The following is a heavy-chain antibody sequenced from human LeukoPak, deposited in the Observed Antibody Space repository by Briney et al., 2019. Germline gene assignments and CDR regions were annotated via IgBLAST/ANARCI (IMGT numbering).Heavy chain of an antibody. Sequence: LPGGSLRLSCAASGFTFSSYGMHWVRQAPGKGLEWVAVISYDGSNKYYADSVKGRFTTSRDNSKNTLYLQTNSLRAEDTAVYYCAKDLGTMVRGVIISVGFDYWGQGTLVTVSS. J-gene: IGHJ4*02. CDR1: GFTFSSYG. CDR2: ISYDGSNK. V-gene: IGHV3-30*18. D-gene: IGHD3-10*01. CDR3: AKDLGTMVRGVIISVGFDY.